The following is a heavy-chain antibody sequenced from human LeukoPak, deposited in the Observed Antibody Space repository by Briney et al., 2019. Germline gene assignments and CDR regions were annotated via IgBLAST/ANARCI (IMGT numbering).Heavy chain of an antibody. CDR3: ARGGASSN. V-gene: IGHV4-59*01. CDR1: GGSITNYY. J-gene: IGHJ4*02. Sequence: SETLSLTCTVSGGSITNYYWTWIRQPAGKGLEWIGYIYYSGSTNYNPSLKSRVTISVDTSKNQFSLKLSSVTAADTAVYYCARGGASSNWGQGTLVTVSS. CDR2: IYYSGST. D-gene: IGHD6-13*01.